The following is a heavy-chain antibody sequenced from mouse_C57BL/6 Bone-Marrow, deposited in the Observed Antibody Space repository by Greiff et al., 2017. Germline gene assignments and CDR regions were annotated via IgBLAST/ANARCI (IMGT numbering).Heavy chain of an antibody. D-gene: IGHD2-13*01. V-gene: IGHV3-6*01. CDR2: ISYDGSN. CDR3: ARDRGGGVTWFSG. J-gene: IGHJ3*01. Sequence: EVQLQESGPGLVKPSQSLSFTCSVTGYSITSGYYWNWIRQFPGNKLEWMGYISYDGSNNYNPSLKNRISITRDTSKNQFFLKLNSVTAEDTATYYCARDRGGGVTWFSGWGQGALVTVSA. CDR1: GYSITSGYY.